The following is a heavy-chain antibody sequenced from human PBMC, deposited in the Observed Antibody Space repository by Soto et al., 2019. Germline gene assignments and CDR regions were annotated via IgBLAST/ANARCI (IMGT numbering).Heavy chain of an antibody. V-gene: IGHV1-3*01. J-gene: IGHJ4*02. CDR2: INAGNGNT. Sequence: ASVKVSCTASGYTFTSYAMHWVRQAPGQRLEWMGWINAGNGNTKYSQKFQGRVTITRDTSASTAYMELSSLRSEDTALYYCARGPGGPDGPGDYWGQGTLVTV. CDR1: GYTFTSYA. D-gene: IGHD2-15*01. CDR3: ARGPGGPDGPGDY.